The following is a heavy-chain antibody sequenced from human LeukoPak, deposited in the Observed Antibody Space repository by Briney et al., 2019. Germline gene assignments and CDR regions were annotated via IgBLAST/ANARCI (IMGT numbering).Heavy chain of an antibody. D-gene: IGHD6-19*01. CDR3: ARDPNDSSGWDV. CDR1: GFTFSTYT. V-gene: IGHV3-21*06. Sequence: PGGSLRLSCAASGFTFSTYTMNWVRQAPGKGLEWVSYIRGSTSYTYYADSVKGRFTISRDNAKNSLYLQMNSLRAEDTAVYYCARDPNDSSGWDVWGQGTLVTVSS. CDR2: IRGSTSYT. J-gene: IGHJ4*02.